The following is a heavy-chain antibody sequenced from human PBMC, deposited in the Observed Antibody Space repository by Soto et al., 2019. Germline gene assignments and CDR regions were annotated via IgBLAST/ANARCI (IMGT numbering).Heavy chain of an antibody. D-gene: IGHD3-22*01. V-gene: IGHV4-30-2*01. Sequence: SETLSLTCAVSGGSISSGGYSWSWIRQPPGKGLEWIGYIYHSGSTYYNPSLKSRVTISVDRSKNQISLKLSSVTAADTAVYYCAKNSESSAYSSFDYWGQGTLVTVSS. CDR2: IYHSGST. J-gene: IGHJ4*02. CDR1: GGSISSGGYS. CDR3: AKNSESSAYSSFDY.